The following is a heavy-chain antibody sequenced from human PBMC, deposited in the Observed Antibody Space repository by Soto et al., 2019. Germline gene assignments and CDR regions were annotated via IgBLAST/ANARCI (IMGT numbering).Heavy chain of an antibody. V-gene: IGHV4-34*01. CDR2: INHSGST. Sequence: QVQLQQWGAGLLKPSETLSLTCAVYGGSFSGYYWSWIRQPPRKGLEWIGEINHSGSTNYNTSLKSRGTISIDTYKTKFSLKLNSVTAADTAVYYCARVGYSSSLYRRGAFDIWGQGTMVTVSS. J-gene: IGHJ3*02. D-gene: IGHD6-13*01. CDR1: GGSFSGYY. CDR3: ARVGYSSSLYRRGAFDI.